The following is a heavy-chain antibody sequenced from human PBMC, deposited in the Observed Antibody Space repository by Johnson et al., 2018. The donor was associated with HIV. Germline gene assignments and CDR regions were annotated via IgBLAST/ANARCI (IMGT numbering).Heavy chain of an antibody. J-gene: IGHJ3*02. CDR3: AREEVTIFGVAYDAFDI. CDR1: GFTFSDYY. V-gene: IGHV3-11*04. D-gene: IGHD3-3*01. Sequence: QVQLVESGGGLVKPGGSLRLSCAASGFTFSDYYMSWIRQAPGKWLEWVSYISSSGSTIYYADSVKGRFTISRDNTKNSLYLQMNSLRAEDTAVYYCAREEVTIFGVAYDAFDIWGQGTMVTVSS. CDR2: ISSSGSTI.